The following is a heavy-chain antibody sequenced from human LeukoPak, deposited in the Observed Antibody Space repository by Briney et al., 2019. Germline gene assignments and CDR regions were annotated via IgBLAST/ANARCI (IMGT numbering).Heavy chain of an antibody. Sequence: GASVKVSCKASGGTFSSYAISWVRQAPGQGLEWMGRIIPIFGIANYAQKFQGRVTITADKSTSTAYMELSSLRSEDTAVYYCAREWGGTMIVVVINTYNWFDPWGQGTPVTVSS. D-gene: IGHD3-22*01. CDR1: GGTFSSYA. CDR3: AREWGGTMIVVVINTYNWFDP. CDR2: IIPIFGIA. J-gene: IGHJ5*02. V-gene: IGHV1-69*04.